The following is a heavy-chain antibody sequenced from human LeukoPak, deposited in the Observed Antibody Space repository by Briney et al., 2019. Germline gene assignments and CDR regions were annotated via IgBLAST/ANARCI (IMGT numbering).Heavy chain of an antibody. CDR2: ISYDGSNK. CDR1: GFTFSSYA. V-gene: IGHV3-30*18. Sequence: PGGSLRLSCAASGFTFSSYALHWVRQASGKGLEWVAVISYDGSNKYYADSVMGRFTISRDNSKNTLYLQMNSLRAEDTAVYYCAKASRRGYYDSSGYPGAFDIWGQGTLVTVSS. D-gene: IGHD3-22*01. CDR3: AKASRRGYYDSSGYPGAFDI. J-gene: IGHJ3*02.